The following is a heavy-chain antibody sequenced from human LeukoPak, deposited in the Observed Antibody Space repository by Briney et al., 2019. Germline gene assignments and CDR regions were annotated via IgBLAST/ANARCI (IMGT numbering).Heavy chain of an antibody. CDR2: IYDSGST. V-gene: IGHV4-39*07. Sequence: PSETLSLTCTVSGGSIRSSYYYWGWIRQPPGKGLEWIGSIYDSGSTYYNPSLKSRVTISVDTSKNQFSLKLTSVTAADTAVYHCARGGGGYAFDYWGQGTLVTVSS. CDR3: ARGGGGYAFDY. D-gene: IGHD3-16*01. CDR1: GGSIRSSYYY. J-gene: IGHJ4*02.